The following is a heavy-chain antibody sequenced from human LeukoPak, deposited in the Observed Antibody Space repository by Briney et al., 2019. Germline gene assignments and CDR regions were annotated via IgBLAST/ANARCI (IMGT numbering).Heavy chain of an antibody. CDR3: ANFHDSSGEDAFDI. V-gene: IGHV3-33*06. CDR2: IWYDGSNK. D-gene: IGHD3-22*01. J-gene: IGHJ3*02. CDR1: GFTFSSYG. Sequence: GGSLRLSCAAAGFTFSSYGMDWVRQAPGKGLEWVAVIWYDGSNKYYVDSVKGRFTISRDNSKNTLYLQMNSLRAEDTAVYYCANFHDSSGEDAFDIWGQGTMVTVSS.